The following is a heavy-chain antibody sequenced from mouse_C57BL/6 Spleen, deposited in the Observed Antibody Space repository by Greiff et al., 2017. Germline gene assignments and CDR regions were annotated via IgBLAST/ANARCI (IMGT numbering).Heavy chain of an antibody. CDR3: ASALYGSSPAWFAC. V-gene: IGHV14-2*01. CDR1: GFNFNDYY. J-gene: IGHJ3*01. Sequence: VQLQQSGAELVKPGASVKLSCTASGFNFNDYYMHWVKQRTEQGLEWIGRIDPEGGETKYAPKFQGKATLTADTSSNTAYLQLSSLTSEDAAVYYCASALYGSSPAWFACWGQGTLVTVSA. CDR2: IDPEGGET. D-gene: IGHD1-1*01.